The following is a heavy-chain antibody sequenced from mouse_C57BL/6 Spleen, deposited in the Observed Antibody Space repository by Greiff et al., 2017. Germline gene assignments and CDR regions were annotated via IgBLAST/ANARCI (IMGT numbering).Heavy chain of an antibody. J-gene: IGHJ1*03. D-gene: IGHD2-3*01. CDR3: AREGYCDVWYFDV. Sequence: VHVKQSGAELVRPGSSVKMSCKTSGYTFTSYGINWVKQRPGQGLEWIGYIYIGNGYTEYNDKFKGKATLTSDTSSRTAYMQLSSLTSEVSAIYFFAREGYCDVWYFDVWGTGTTVAVSS. CDR1: GYTFTSYG. V-gene: IGHV1-58*01. CDR2: IYIGNGYT.